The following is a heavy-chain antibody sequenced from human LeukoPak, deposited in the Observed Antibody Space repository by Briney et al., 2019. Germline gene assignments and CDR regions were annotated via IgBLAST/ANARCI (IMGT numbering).Heavy chain of an antibody. D-gene: IGHD3-22*01. J-gene: IGHJ4*02. CDR3: ARDRALYDSRRGYYYTEDDY. Sequence: PGGSLRLSCAASGFTFSTYWMSWVRQAPGKGREGVATINQDGSEKYSVDSVKGRFTISRDNAKSSLYLQMNSLRADDTAVYYCARDRALYDSRRGYYYTEDDYWGQGTLVTVSS. CDR2: INQDGSEK. CDR1: GFTFSTYW. V-gene: IGHV3-7*01.